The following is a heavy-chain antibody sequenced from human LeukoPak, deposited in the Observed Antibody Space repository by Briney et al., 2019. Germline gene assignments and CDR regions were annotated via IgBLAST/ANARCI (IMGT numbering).Heavy chain of an antibody. CDR3: ARDTWSSGWYPTRYYYGMDV. CDR2: INSDGSST. V-gene: IGHV3-74*01. J-gene: IGHJ6*02. CDR1: GFTFSSYW. D-gene: IGHD6-19*01. Sequence: GGSLRLSCAASGFTFSSYWMHWVRQAPEKGLVWVSRINSDGSSTSYADSVKGRFTISRDNAKNTLYLQMNSLRAEDTAVYYCARDTWSSGWYPTRYYYGMDVWGQGTTVTVSS.